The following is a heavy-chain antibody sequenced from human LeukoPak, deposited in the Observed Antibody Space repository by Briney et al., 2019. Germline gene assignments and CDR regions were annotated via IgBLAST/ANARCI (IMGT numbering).Heavy chain of an antibody. CDR3: ARAYYDSSAFDI. J-gene: IGHJ3*02. D-gene: IGHD3-22*01. Sequence: SETLSLTCTVSGGSISSYYWSWIRQPPGKGLEWIGYIYYSGSTNYNPSLKSRVTISVDTSKNQFSLKLSSVTAADTAVYYCARAYYDSSAFDIWGQGTMVTDSS. CDR1: GGSISSYY. V-gene: IGHV4-59*01. CDR2: IYYSGST.